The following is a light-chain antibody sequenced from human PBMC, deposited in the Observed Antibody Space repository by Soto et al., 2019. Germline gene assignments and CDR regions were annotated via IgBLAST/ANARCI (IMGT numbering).Light chain of an antibody. Sequence: QSALTQPASVSGSPGQSITIACTGTNRDVGTYNLVSWYQQRPGEAPKLIISEVRNRPSGISYRFTGSKSGNTASLTISGLQAEDEADYYCISYTTTSTLVFGGGTKVTVL. CDR1: NRDVGTYNL. J-gene: IGLJ3*02. V-gene: IGLV2-14*01. CDR2: EVR. CDR3: ISYTTTSTLV.